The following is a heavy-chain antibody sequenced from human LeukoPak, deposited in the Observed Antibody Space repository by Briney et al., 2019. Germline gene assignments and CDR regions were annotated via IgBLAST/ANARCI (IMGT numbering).Heavy chain of an antibody. V-gene: IGHV3-23*01. D-gene: IGHD2-2*02. CDR1: GFTFSNYA. CDR2: ISGRGDST. CDR3: AKGRGFTSSTCYNY. J-gene: IGHJ4*02. Sequence: PGGSLRLSCAASGFTFSNYAMSWVRQAPGKGLEWVSPISGRGDSTSYADSVKGRFTISRDNSKNTLYLQMNSLRAEDTAVYYCAKGRGFTSSTCYNYWGQGTLVTVSS.